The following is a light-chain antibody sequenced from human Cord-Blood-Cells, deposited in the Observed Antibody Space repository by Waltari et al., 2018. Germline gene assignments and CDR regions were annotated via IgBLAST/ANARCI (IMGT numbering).Light chain of an antibody. CDR2: GKN. J-gene: IGLJ1*01. CDR1: LRSYY. V-gene: IGLV3-19*01. CDR3: NSRDSSGNV. Sequence: LRSYYASWYQQKPGQAPVLVIYGKNNRPSGIPDRFSGSSSGNTASLTITGAQAEDEADYYCNSRDSSGNVFGTGTKVTVL.